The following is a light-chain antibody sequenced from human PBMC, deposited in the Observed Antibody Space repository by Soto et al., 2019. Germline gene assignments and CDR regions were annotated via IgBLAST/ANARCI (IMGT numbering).Light chain of an antibody. CDR2: DAS. J-gene: IGKJ5*01. Sequence: EIVLTQSPATLSLSPGEGATLSCRASQSVTSYLAWYQQKPGQAPRLLIYDASNRSTGVPARFSGSGSGTDCTLTISSLEPEDCAVYYCQQRGNWPITFGQGTRLSIK. CDR3: QQRGNWPIT. CDR1: QSVTSY. V-gene: IGKV3-11*01.